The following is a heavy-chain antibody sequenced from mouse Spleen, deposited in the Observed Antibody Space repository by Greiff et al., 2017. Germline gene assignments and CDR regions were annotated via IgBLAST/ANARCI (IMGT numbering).Heavy chain of an antibody. D-gene: IGHD4-1*01. CDR2: IYPGSGST. V-gene: IGHV1-55*01. J-gene: IGHJ4*01. CDR3: ARRKNWDGDAMDY. CDR1: GYTFTSYW. Sequence: QVQLQQPGAELVKPGASVKMSCKASGYTFTSYWITWVKQRPGQGLEWIGDIYPGSGSTNYNEKFKSKATLTVDTSSSTAYMQLSSLTSEDSAVYYCARRKNWDGDAMDYWGQGTSVTVSS.